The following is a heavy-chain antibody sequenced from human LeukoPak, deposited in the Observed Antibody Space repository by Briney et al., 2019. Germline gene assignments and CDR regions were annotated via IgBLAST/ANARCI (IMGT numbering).Heavy chain of an antibody. V-gene: IGHV1-2*02. Sequence: GASVKVSCKALGYSFRDHHVIWVRQAPGQGLEWMGWINPNSGGTNYAQKFQGRVTMTRDTSISTAYMELSRLRSDDTAVYYCARLYHGVVMGGNWFDPWGQGTLVTVSS. J-gene: IGHJ5*02. CDR2: INPNSGGT. D-gene: IGHD3-3*01. CDR1: GYSFRDHH. CDR3: ARLYHGVVMGGNWFDP.